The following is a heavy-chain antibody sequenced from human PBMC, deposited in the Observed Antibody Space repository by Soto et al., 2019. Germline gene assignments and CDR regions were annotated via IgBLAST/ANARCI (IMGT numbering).Heavy chain of an antibody. CDR1: GYTLTELS. D-gene: IGHD2-21*01. CDR3: STQRGDCSYPRARGFDI. V-gene: IGHV1-24*01. J-gene: IGHJ3*02. Sequence: ASVKVSCKVSGYTLTELSMHWERQAPGKGLEWMGGFAPEDGVTIYAQKFQGRVTMTEDTSTDTAYMELSSLRSEDTTVYYCSTQRGDCSYPRARGFDIWGQGTMVTVSS. CDR2: FAPEDGVT.